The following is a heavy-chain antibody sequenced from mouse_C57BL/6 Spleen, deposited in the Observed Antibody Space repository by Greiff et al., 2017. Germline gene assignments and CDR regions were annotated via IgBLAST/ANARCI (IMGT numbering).Heavy chain of an antibody. CDR3: ARGGYDGPHYFDY. J-gene: IGHJ2*01. CDR1: GYTFTSYW. Sequence: VQLQQPGAELVKPGASVKLSCTASGYTFTSYWMHWVKQRPGQGLEWIGMIHPNSGSTNYNEKFKSKATLTVDKSSSTAYMQLSSLTSEDSAVYYCARGGYDGPHYFDYWGQGTTLTVSS. D-gene: IGHD2-2*01. CDR2: IHPNSGST. V-gene: IGHV1-64*01.